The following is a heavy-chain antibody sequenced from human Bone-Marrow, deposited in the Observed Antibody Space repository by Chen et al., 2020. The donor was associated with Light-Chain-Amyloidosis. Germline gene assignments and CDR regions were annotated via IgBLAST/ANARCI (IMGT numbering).Heavy chain of an antibody. CDR3: AKVPPTVTTVIYYYMDV. CDR1: GLTFCSYA. CDR2: IGGSGGST. Sequence: EVQLLESGGGLVQPGGSLRLSCAAYGLTFCSYAMSWVRQAPGKGLEWVSAIGGSGGSTYYADSVKGRFTISRDNSKNTLYLQMNSLRAEDTAVYYCAKVPPTVTTVIYYYMDVWGKGTTVTVSS. J-gene: IGHJ6*03. D-gene: IGHD4-17*01. V-gene: IGHV3-23*01.